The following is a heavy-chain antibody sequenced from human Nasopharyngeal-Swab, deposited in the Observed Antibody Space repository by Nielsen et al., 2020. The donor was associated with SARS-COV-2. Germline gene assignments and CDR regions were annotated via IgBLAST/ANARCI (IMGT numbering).Heavy chain of an antibody. CDR2: INPSGGGT. D-gene: IGHD3-3*01. CDR3: ARSYYDFWSGYLEYYYGMDV. V-gene: IGHV1-46*01. J-gene: IGHJ6*02. Sequence: ASVKVSCKASGYTFTSHYMHWVRQAPGQGLEWMGIINPSGGGTTYAQKFQGRVTMTRDTSTSTVYMELSSLRSEDTVVYYCARSYYDFWSGYLEYYYGMDVWGQGTTVTVSS. CDR1: GYTFTSHY.